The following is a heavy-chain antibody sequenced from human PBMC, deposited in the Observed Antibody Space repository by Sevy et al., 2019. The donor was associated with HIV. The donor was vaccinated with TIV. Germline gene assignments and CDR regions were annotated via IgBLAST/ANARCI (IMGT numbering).Heavy chain of an antibody. CDR1: RYTFTSFG. CDR3: GRWDMATSSYAFDF. Sequence: ASVKVSCKPSRYTFTSFGFTWVRQAPAQGLEWVGSINTYNSNTYYAQRLQGRLSMTTDTSTRTAYMELRSLRSDDTAVYFCGRWDMATSSYAFDFWGQGTMVTVSS. D-gene: IGHD5-12*01. V-gene: IGHV1-18*01. J-gene: IGHJ3*01. CDR2: INTYNSNT.